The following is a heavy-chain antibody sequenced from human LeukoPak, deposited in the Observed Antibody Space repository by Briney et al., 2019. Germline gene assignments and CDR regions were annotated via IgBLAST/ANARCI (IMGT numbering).Heavy chain of an antibody. J-gene: IGHJ4*02. CDR3: ARFASSVSSHPVDY. V-gene: IGHV3-66*01. D-gene: IGHD3-22*01. CDR2: LYAGGFT. CDR1: GYSVTTNY. Sequence: PGGSLRLSCAASGYSVTTNYMTWVRQAPGKGLEWVSLLYAGGFTQYADSVKGRFTISRDSSKNTLYLQMDNLRMEDTAVYYCARFASSVSSHPVDYWGQGTLVTVSS.